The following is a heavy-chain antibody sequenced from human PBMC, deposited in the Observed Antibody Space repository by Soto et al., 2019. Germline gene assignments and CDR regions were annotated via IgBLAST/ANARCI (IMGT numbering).Heavy chain of an antibody. D-gene: IGHD3-10*01. Sequence: QVQLQESGPGLVKPSQTLSLTCTVSGGSISSDNYYWSWIRQHPGKGLEWIGYIYYSGSTYYNPSLTSRVTISVDTSKSQFSLNLISVTVADTAVYYCARGLVREYYFDYWGQGTMVTVSS. CDR3: ARGLVREYYFDY. J-gene: IGHJ4*02. CDR1: GGSISSDNYY. V-gene: IGHV4-31*03. CDR2: IYYSGST.